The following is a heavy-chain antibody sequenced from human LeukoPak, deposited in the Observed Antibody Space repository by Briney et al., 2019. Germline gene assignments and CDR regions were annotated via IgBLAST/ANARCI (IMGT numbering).Heavy chain of an antibody. CDR2: IYYSGST. V-gene: IGHV4-59*08. J-gene: IGHJ4*02. Sequence: SETLSLTCTVYGASISSYYWSWIRQPPGKGLEWIGYIYYSGSTNYNPSLKSRVTISVDTSKNQFSLKLSSVTAADTAVYYCARSLSYYDSSEDYWGQGTLVTVSS. CDR1: GASISSYY. CDR3: ARSLSYYDSSEDY. D-gene: IGHD3-22*01.